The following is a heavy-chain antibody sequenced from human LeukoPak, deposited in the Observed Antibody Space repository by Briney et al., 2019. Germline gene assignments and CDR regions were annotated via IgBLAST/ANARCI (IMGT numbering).Heavy chain of an antibody. CDR3: AKEAYYYDSSGYYYGPYYFDY. V-gene: IGHV3-33*06. D-gene: IGHD3-22*01. CDR1: GFTFSSYW. J-gene: IGHJ4*02. Sequence: GGSLRLSCAASGFTFSSYWMHWVRQAPGKGLEWVAVIWYDGSNKYYADSVKGRFTISRDNSKNTLYLQMNSLRAEDTAVYYCAKEAYYYDSSGYYYGPYYFDYWGQGTLVTVSS. CDR2: IWYDGSNK.